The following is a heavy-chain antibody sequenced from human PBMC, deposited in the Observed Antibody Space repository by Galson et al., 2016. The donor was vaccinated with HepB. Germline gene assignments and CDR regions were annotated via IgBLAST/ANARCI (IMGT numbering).Heavy chain of an antibody. V-gene: IGHV3-30*04. J-gene: IGHJ4*02. CDR3: AREAERWNYLDY. CDR1: GFTFSRYA. CDR2: ISSDGSNE. D-gene: IGHD5-24*01. Sequence: SLRLSCAASGFTFSRYAMYWVRQAPGKGLEWVAVISSDGSNEWYADSVKGRFTISRDNSQNTLSLQMSSLRPEDTAAYYCAREAERWNYLDYWGQGALVTVSS.